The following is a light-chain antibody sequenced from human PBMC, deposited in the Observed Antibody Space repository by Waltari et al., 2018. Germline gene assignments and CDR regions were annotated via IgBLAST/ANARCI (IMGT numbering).Light chain of an antibody. J-gene: IGLJ3*02. CDR2: EVS. V-gene: IGLV2-14*01. CDR1: SSDVGAYNF. CDR3: TSFTSRSTWV. Sequence: QSALTQPVSVSESPGQSITIPCTGTSSDVGAYNFFSWFQQHPGKAPKLMIYEVSNRPSGVSSRFSASKSGNTASLTISGLQAEDEADYYCTSFTSRSTWVFGGGTKLTVL.